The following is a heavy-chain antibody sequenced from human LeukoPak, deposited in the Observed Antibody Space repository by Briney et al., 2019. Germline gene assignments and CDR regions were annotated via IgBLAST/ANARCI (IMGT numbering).Heavy chain of an antibody. CDR2: ISWNSGSI. J-gene: IGHJ4*02. V-gene: IGHV3-9*01. Sequence: GGSLRLSCAASGFTFDDYAMHWVRQAPGKGLEWVSGISWNSGSIGYADSVKGRFTISRDNAKNSLYLQMNSLRAEDTALYYCAKGSVAGTYFDYWGQGTLVTVSP. CDR3: AKGSVAGTYFDY. CDR1: GFTFDDYA. D-gene: IGHD6-19*01.